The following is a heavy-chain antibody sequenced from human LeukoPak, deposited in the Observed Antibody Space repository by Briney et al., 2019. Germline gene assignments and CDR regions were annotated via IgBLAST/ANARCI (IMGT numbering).Heavy chain of an antibody. CDR1: GFTFSSNY. CDR3: ASDPIKGYGDYADY. J-gene: IGHJ4*02. Sequence: GGSLRLSCAASGFTFSSNYMSWVRQAPGKGLEWVSVIYSGGSTYYADSVKGRFTISRDNSKNTLYLQMNSLRAEDMAVYYCASDPIKGYGDYADYWGQGTLVTVSS. D-gene: IGHD4-17*01. V-gene: IGHV3-53*01. CDR2: IYSGGST.